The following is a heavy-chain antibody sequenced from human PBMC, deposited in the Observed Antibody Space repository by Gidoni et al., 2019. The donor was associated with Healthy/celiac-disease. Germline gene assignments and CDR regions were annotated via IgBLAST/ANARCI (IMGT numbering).Heavy chain of an antibody. CDR1: GFTFSSYS. V-gene: IGHV3-21*01. CDR2: ISSSSSYI. CDR3: ARDGLTTVVTPLDY. D-gene: IGHD4-17*01. J-gene: IGHJ4*02. Sequence: EVQLVESGGGLVKPGGSLRLSCAASGFTFSSYSMNGVRQAPGKGLEWVSSISSSSSYIYYADSVKGRFTISRDNAKNSLYLQMNSLRAEDTAVYYCARDGLTTVVTPLDYWGQGTLVTVSS.